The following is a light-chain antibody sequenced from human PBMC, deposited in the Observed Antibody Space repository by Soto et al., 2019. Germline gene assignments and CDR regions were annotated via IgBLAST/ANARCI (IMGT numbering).Light chain of an antibody. CDR3: QQHNVWPLT. Sequence: IVLTQSPGTLSVSPGERVILSCRASQTLRNKLAWYQQKPGQAPRLLIYGGFTRSTGIPARFSGSGSGTEFTLTINSLQSEDVAIYYCQQHNVWPLTFGPGTKLDLK. CDR2: GGF. J-gene: IGKJ3*01. V-gene: IGKV3-15*01. CDR1: QTLRNK.